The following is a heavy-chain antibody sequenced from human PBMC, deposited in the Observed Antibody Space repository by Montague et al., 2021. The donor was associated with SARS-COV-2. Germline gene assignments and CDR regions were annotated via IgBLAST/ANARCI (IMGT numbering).Heavy chain of an antibody. CDR3: ARGVVAAPPVVDY. CDR2: T. Sequence: TDYNPSLESRVTMSVDTSKNQFSLKVNSVTAADTAMYYGARGVVAAPPVVDYWGRGSLVSFSS. D-gene: IGHD2-15*01. J-gene: IGHJ4*02. V-gene: IGHV4-4*07.